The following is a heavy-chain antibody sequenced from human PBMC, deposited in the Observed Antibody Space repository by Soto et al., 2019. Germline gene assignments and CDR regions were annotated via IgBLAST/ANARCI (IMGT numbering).Heavy chain of an antibody. D-gene: IGHD4-17*01. Sequence: SETLSLTCTVSGGSISSRSYYWGWIRQPPKKGLEWIGNIYHSGSTYYNPSLKSRVTLSVDTSKNQFSLNLISVTAADTAVYYCARSQTTVTSYDYWGQGTLVTVSS. J-gene: IGHJ4*02. CDR3: ARSQTTVTSYDY. CDR2: IYHSGST. V-gene: IGHV4-39*07. CDR1: GGSISSRSYY.